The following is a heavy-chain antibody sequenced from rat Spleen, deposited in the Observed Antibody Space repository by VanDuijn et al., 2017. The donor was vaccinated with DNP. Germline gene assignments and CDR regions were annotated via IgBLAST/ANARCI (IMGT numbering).Heavy chain of an antibody. J-gene: IGHJ2*01. V-gene: IGHV3-1*01. CDR3: ARWSDYFDY. Sequence: EVQLQESGPGLVKPSQSLSLTCSVTGYSITSGYRWSWIRKFPGNKMEWVGHISYSGSTSYNPSLKSRISITRDTSKNQFFLHLNSVTTEDTATYYCARWSDYFDYWGQGVMVTVSS. CDR1: GYSITSGY. CDR2: ISYSGST.